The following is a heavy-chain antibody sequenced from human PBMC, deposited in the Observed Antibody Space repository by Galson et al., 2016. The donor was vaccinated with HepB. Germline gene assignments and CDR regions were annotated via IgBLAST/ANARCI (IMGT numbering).Heavy chain of an antibody. Sequence: SETLSLTCTVSGGSISSSSYYWGWIRQPPGKGLEWIGSIYHSGSTNYNPSLKSRVTISVDTSNNQFSLKLSSVTAADTAVYYCARDISPGALLDLFDYWGQGILVTVSS. D-gene: IGHD7-27*01. J-gene: IGHJ4*02. CDR1: GGSISSSSYY. CDR3: ARDISPGALLDLFDY. CDR2: IYHSGST. V-gene: IGHV4-39*07.